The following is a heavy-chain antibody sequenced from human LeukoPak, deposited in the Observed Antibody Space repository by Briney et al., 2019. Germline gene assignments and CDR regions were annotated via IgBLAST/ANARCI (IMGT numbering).Heavy chain of an antibody. CDR1: GFTFSSYA. V-gene: IGHV3-23*01. CDR3: AKLVGKGGDDYGGNSAY. CDR2: ISGSGGST. Sequence: PGGSLRLSCAASGFTFSSYAMSWVRQAPGKGLEWVSAISGSGGSTYYADSVKGRFTISRDNSKNTLYLQLNSLRVDDAAIYYCAKLVGKGGDDYGGNSAYWGQGTLVTVSS. D-gene: IGHD4-23*01. J-gene: IGHJ4*02.